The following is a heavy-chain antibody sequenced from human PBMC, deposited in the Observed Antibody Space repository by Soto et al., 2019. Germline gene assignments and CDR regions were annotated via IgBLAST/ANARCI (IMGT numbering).Heavy chain of an antibody. CDR3: AKHRSSWYYYYYMDV. D-gene: IGHD6-13*01. Sequence: GGSLRLSCAASGFTFSSYAMSWVRQAPGKGLEWVSAISGSGGSTYYADSVKGRFTISRDNSKNTLYLQMNSLRAEDTAVYYCAKHRSSWYYYYYMDVWGKGTTVTVSS. CDR2: ISGSGGST. CDR1: GFTFSSYA. J-gene: IGHJ6*03. V-gene: IGHV3-23*01.